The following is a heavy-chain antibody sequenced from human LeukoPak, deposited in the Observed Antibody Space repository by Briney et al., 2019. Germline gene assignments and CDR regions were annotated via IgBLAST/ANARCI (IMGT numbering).Heavy chain of an antibody. J-gene: IGHJ4*02. Sequence: GRSLRLSCAATGFTSSNYAMSWVRQAPGKGLEWVSTISGSGYSTYYADSVMGRFTISRDNSKNTLYLQMNSLRAEDTAVYYCAKAVYDFWSGYQFDYWGQGTLATVSS. CDR1: GFTSSNYA. CDR2: ISGSGYST. CDR3: AKAVYDFWSGYQFDY. V-gene: IGHV3-23*01. D-gene: IGHD3-3*01.